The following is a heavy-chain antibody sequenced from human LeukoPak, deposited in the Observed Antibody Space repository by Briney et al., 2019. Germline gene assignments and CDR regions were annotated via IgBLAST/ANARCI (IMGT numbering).Heavy chain of an antibody. D-gene: IGHD1-26*01. V-gene: IGHV5-51*03. Sequence: GESLKISCKGSGYSFTSYWIGWVRQMPGKGLEGMGIIYPGDSDTRYSPSFQGQVTISADKSISTAYLQWSSLKASDTAMYYCASTGGATTTGDAFDIWGQGTMVTVSS. CDR1: GYSFTSYW. J-gene: IGHJ3*02. CDR2: IYPGDSDT. CDR3: ASTGGATTTGDAFDI.